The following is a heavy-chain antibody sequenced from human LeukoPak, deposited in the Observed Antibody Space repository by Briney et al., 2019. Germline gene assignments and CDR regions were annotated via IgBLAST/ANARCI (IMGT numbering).Heavy chain of an antibody. CDR3: ARVWTMITFPLDY. D-gene: IGHD3-16*01. V-gene: IGHV3-48*01. Sequence: GGSLRLSCAASGFTVSSNYMSWVRQAPGKGLEWVSYISSSSGTIYYADSVKGRFTISRDNAKNSLYLQMNSLRAEDTAVYYCARVWTMITFPLDYRGQGTLVTVSS. CDR1: GFTVSSNY. CDR2: ISSSSGTI. J-gene: IGHJ4*02.